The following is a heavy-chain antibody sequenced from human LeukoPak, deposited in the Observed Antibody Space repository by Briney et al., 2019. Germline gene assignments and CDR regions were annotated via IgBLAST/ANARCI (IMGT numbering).Heavy chain of an antibody. Sequence: GGSLRLSCAASGFTFSDYYMSWIRQAPGKGLEWVSYISGSGSTIYYADSVKGRFTISRDNAKNSLYLQMNSLRAEDTAVYYCARDPSSGWYLKGWFDPWGQGTLVTVSS. CDR2: ISGSGSTI. J-gene: IGHJ5*02. V-gene: IGHV3-11*04. CDR3: ARDPSSGWYLKGWFDP. CDR1: GFTFSDYY. D-gene: IGHD6-19*01.